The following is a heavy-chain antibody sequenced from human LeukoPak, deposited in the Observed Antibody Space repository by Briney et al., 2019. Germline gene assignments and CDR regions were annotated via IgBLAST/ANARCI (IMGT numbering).Heavy chain of an antibody. V-gene: IGHV3-23*01. CDR1: GFTLSSYG. J-gene: IGHJ4*02. CDR3: ARRNYGSSAYYPPNFDS. D-gene: IGHD3-22*01. CDR2: ISGSGGST. Sequence: GGSLRLSCAASGFTLSSYGMSWVRQAPGKGLEWVSAISGSGGSTYYADSVKGRFTISRDNSKNTLYLQMNSLRAEDTAVYYCARRNYGSSAYYPPNFDSWGQGTLVTVSS.